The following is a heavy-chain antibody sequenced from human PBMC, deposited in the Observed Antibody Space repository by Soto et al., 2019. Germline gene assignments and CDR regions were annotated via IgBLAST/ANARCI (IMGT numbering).Heavy chain of an antibody. J-gene: IGHJ5*01. CDR1: GYTFIDYD. Sequence: GASVKVSCKASGYTFIDYDINWVRQAPGQGLEWMGWVSPNSGNTVYAQRFQDRVTMTRDTSISTAYMELSSLRFEDTAMYYCARGRFYSETSTRFGFWAQRSPVPVSS. V-gene: IGHV1-8*01. CDR2: VSPNSGNT. D-gene: IGHD2-2*01. CDR3: ARGRFYSETSTRFGF.